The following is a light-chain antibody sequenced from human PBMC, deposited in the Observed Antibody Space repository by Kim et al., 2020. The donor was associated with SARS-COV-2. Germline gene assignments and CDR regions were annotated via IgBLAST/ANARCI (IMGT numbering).Light chain of an antibody. CDR1: QSVSSSY. V-gene: IGKV3-20*01. J-gene: IGKJ1*01. CDR3: QQYGNSPHT. CDR2: GAS. Sequence: EIVLTQSPGTLSLSPGERATLSCRASQSVSSSYLAWYQQKPGQAPRLLIYGASSRATGVPDRFSGSGSGTDFTLTITRLEPEDFAVYYCQQYGNSPHTFGQGTMVDIK.